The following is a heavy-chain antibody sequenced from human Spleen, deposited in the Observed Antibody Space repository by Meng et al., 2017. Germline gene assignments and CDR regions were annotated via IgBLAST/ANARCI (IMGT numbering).Heavy chain of an antibody. Sequence: QPQLPESGPGLVKPSEPLSLTCIVSGVSISSSSYYWGWIRQPPGKGLEWIGTMSYCGGTTYYNPSLKSRIITSGDTSKNQFSLELSSVTAADTAVYYCARRNYPYYFDYWGQGILVTVSS. CDR3: ARRNYPYYFDY. D-gene: IGHD5-24*01. V-gene: IGHV4-39*01. CDR2: MSYCGGTT. J-gene: IGHJ4*02. CDR1: GVSISSSSYY.